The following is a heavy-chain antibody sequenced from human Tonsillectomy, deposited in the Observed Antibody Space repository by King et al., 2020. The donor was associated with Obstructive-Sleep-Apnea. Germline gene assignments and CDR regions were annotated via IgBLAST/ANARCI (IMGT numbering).Heavy chain of an antibody. V-gene: IGHV3-53*04. D-gene: IGHD4-17*01. Sequence: VQLVESGGGLVQPGGSLRLSCAASGFTVSSNYMSWVRQAPGKGLEWVSVIYPGDSTYYADSVEGRFTVSRHNSKNTLYLQMNSLRTEDTAVYYCARVNDFGDYIWRAFDIWGQGTLVTVSS. CDR1: GFTVSSNY. J-gene: IGHJ3*02. CDR2: IYPGDST. CDR3: ARVNDFGDYIWRAFDI.